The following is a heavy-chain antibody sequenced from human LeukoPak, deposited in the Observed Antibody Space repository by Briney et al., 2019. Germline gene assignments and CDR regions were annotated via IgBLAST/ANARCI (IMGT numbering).Heavy chain of an antibody. CDR2: INPNSGGT. CDR3: ARGQGYFDWLLYSQDY. D-gene: IGHD3-9*01. J-gene: IGHJ4*02. V-gene: IGHV1-2*02. CDR1: GYTFTGYY. Sequence: GASVKVSCTASGYTFTGYYMHWVRQAPGQGLEWMGWINPNSGGTNYAQKFQGRVTMTRDTSINTAYMELSRLRSDDTAVYYCARGQGYFDWLLYSQDYWGQGTLVTVSS.